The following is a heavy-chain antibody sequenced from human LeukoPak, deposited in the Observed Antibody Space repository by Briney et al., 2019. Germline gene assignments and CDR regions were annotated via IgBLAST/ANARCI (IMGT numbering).Heavy chain of an antibody. J-gene: IGHJ4*02. CDR3: ARDLNYYDSSGYFGYYFDY. Sequence: ASVKVSCKASGGTFSSYAISWVRQAPGQGLEWMGGIIPIFGTANCAQKFQGRVTITADESTSTAYMELSSLRFEDTAVYYCARDLNYYDSSGYFGYYFDYWGQGTLVTVSS. CDR2: IIPIFGTA. D-gene: IGHD3-22*01. V-gene: IGHV1-69*13. CDR1: GGTFSSYA.